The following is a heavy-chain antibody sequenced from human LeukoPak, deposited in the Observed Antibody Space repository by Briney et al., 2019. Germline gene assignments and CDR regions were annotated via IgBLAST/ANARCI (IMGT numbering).Heavy chain of an antibody. J-gene: IGHJ6*04. Sequence: SETLSLTCTVSGGSISSSSYYWGWIRQPPGKGLEWIGSIYHSGSTYYNPSLKSRVTISVDTSKNQFSLKLTSVTAADTAVYYCAREWGATVTVGPRDVWGKGTTVTVSS. D-gene: IGHD4-17*01. CDR1: GGSISSSSYY. V-gene: IGHV4-39*07. CDR3: AREWGATVTVGPRDV. CDR2: IYHSGST.